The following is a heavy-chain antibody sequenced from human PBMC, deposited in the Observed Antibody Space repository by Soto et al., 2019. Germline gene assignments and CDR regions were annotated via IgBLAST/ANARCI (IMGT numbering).Heavy chain of an antibody. CDR1: GDTVSSTGG. CDR2: IYHLGTT. Sequence: PSETLSLTCPVSGDTVSSTGGWGWAGLSPGGGLEWIGDIYHLGTTNYNPSLKRRVSISLDKSKNQFSLKLTSVTAADTAVYFCARTGKFYYYDMSGLPFDPWGPGVLVTVSS. V-gene: IGHV4-4*02. CDR3: ARTGKFYYYDMSGLPFDP. J-gene: IGHJ5*02. D-gene: IGHD3-22*01.